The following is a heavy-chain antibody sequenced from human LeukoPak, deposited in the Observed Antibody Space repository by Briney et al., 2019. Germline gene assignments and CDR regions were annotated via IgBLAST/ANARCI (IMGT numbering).Heavy chain of an antibody. CDR1: GFTFSSYA. D-gene: IGHD3-3*01. CDR2: LSGSGGST. V-gene: IGHV3-23*01. CDR3: ARDVDYDFWSGYYSVDAFDI. J-gene: IGHJ3*02. Sequence: GGSLRLSCAASGFTFSSYAMSWVRQAPGKGLEWVSDLSGSGGSTYYADSVKGRFTISRDNAKNSLYLQMNSLRAEDTAVYYCARDVDYDFWSGYYSVDAFDIWGQGTMVTVSS.